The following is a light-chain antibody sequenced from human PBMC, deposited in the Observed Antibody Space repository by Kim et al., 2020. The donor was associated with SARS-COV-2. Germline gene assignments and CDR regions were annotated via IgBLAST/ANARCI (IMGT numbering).Light chain of an antibody. CDR3: NSRDSSGKHVV. V-gene: IGLV3-19*01. CDR2: GKN. CDR1: SLRSYY. J-gene: IGLJ2*01. Sequence: SSELTQDPAVSVALGQTVRITCQGDSLRSYYASWYQQKPGQAPILVIYGKNNRPSGIPDRFSGSSSGNTASLTITGAQAEDEADCYCNSRDSSGKHVVFG.